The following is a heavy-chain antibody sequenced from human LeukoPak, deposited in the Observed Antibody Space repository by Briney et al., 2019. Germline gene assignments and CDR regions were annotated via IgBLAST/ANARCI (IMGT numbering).Heavy chain of an antibody. Sequence: PGGSLRLSCAASGFTFSSYWVHWVRQAPGKGLMWVSRVNTDGSHTNYADSVKGRFTISRDNAKNTLYLQMNSLRAEDTAIYYCARGDLTFWGFPHWGQGALVTVSS. CDR2: VNTDGSHT. J-gene: IGHJ4*02. D-gene: IGHD7-27*01. CDR1: GFTFSSYW. CDR3: ARGDLTFWGFPH. V-gene: IGHV3-74*01.